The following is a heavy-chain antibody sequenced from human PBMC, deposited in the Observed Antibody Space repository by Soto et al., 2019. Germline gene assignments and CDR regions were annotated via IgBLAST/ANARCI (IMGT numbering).Heavy chain of an antibody. V-gene: IGHV4-39*01. D-gene: IGHD1-26*01. CDR1: GGSISSSSYY. J-gene: IGHJ4*02. CDR2: IYYSGST. CDR3: ARHLPSIVGAHWGLGY. Sequence: QLQLQESGPGLVKPSETLSLTCTVSGGSISSSSYYWGWIRQPPGKGLEWIGSIYYSGSTYYNPSLKSRVTISVDTSKNQFSLKLSSVTAADTAVYYCARHLPSIVGAHWGLGYWGQGTLVTVSS.